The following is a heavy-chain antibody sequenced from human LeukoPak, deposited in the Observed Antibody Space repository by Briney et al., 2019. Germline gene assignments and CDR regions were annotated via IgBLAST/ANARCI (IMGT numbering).Heavy chain of an antibody. CDR1: GYTFTSYY. Sequence: ASVKVSCKASGYTFTSYYMHWVRQAPGQGLEWMGIINPSGGSTSYAQKFQGRVTMTRDMSTSTVYMELSSLRSEDTAVYYCARESIAARPLDYWGQGILVTVSS. J-gene: IGHJ4*02. CDR2: INPSGGST. V-gene: IGHV1-46*01. D-gene: IGHD6-6*01. CDR3: ARESIAARPLDY.